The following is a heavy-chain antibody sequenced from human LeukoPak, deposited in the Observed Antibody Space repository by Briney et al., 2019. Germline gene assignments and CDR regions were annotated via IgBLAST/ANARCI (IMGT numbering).Heavy chain of an antibody. CDR3: ARAMEDIVVVPAAMRFEGNWFDP. V-gene: IGHV4-4*07. CDR1: GGSISSYY. Sequence: PSETLSLTCTVSGGSISSYYWSWIRQPAGKGLEWIGRIYTSGSTNYNPSLKSRVTISVDTSKNQFSLKLSSVTAADTAVYYCARAMEDIVVVPAAMRFEGNWFDPWGQGTLVTVSS. CDR2: IYTSGST. D-gene: IGHD2-2*01. J-gene: IGHJ5*02.